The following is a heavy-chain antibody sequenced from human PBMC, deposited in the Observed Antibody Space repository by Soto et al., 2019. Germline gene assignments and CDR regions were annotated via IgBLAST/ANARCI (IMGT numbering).Heavy chain of an antibody. J-gene: IGHJ2*01. V-gene: IGHV3-53*01. CDR2: IYSGGST. CDR3: ARVQESVAVGWYFDL. CDR1: GFTVSSNY. D-gene: IGHD6-19*01. Sequence: EVQLVESGGGLIQPGGSLRLSCEASGFTVSSNYMSWVRQAPGKGLEWVPVIYSGGSTYYADSVKGRFTISRDNSKNTLYLQMNSLRAEDTAVYYCARVQESVAVGWYFDLWGRGTLVTVSS.